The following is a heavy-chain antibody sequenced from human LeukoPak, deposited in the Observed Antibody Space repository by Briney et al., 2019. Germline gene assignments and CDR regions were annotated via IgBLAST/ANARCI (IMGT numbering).Heavy chain of an antibody. CDR1: GYTFTSYA. V-gene: IGHV7-4-1*02. CDR3: ARDSYYYDSSGSNWFDP. D-gene: IGHD3-22*01. J-gene: IGHJ5*02. Sequence: GASVKVSCKASGYTFTSYAMNWVRQAPGQGLEWMGWINTNTGNTTYAQGFTGRFVFSLDTSVSTAYLQISSLKAEATAVYYCARDSYYYDSSGSNWFDPWGQGTLVTVSS. CDR2: INTNTGNT.